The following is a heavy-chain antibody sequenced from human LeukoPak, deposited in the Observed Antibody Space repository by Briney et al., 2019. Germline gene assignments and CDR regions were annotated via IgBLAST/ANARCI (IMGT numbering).Heavy chain of an antibody. CDR2: ISYEGGNK. Sequence: GRSLRLSCAASGFTFSSYGMHWVRQAPGKGLEWVAVISYEGGNKYYADSVKGRFTISRDNSKNTLFLQMNSLRAEDTAVYHCAKHSQWLGHLDYWGQGTLVTVSS. CDR3: AKHSQWLGHLDY. D-gene: IGHD6-19*01. CDR1: GFTFSSYG. V-gene: IGHV3-30*18. J-gene: IGHJ4*02.